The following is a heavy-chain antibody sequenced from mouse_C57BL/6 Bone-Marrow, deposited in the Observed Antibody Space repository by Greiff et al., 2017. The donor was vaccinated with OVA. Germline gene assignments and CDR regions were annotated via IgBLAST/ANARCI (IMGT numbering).Heavy chain of an antibody. J-gene: IGHJ2*01. CDR3: ARSDYYSLDY. CDR2: IDPSDSET. D-gene: IGHD2-12*01. CDR1: GYTFTSYW. V-gene: IGHV1-52*01. Sequence: QVQLQQPGAELVRPGSSVKLSCKASGYTFTSYWMHWVKQRPIQGLEWIGNIDPSDSETHYNQKFKDKATLTVDKSSSTAYMQLSSLTSEDSAAYFCARSDYYSLDYWGQGTTLTVSS.